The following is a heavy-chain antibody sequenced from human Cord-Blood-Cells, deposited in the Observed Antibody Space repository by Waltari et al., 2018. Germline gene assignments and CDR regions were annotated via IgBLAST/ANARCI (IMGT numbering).Heavy chain of an antibody. CDR2: ISGSGGST. V-gene: IGHV3-23*01. D-gene: IGHD1-26*01. Sequence: EVQLLAAGGGVGQLAGSLRRSSAAPGLPFSSSPMSRAPQAPGKGMEWVSTISGSGGSTYYADAVKCRFTISRDNSNNTLYLQMNSLRAEDTAVYYCAKDRSGSYPHDYWGQGTLVTVSS. CDR1: GLPFSSSP. J-gene: IGHJ4*02. CDR3: AKDRSGSYPHDY.